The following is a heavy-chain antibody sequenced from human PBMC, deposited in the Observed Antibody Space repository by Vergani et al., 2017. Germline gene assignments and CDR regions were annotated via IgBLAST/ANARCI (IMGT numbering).Heavy chain of an antibody. CDR3: ARDSSSWYDYYYYYMDV. D-gene: IGHD6-13*01. CDR1: GFTFSSYA. CDR2: ISYDGSNK. J-gene: IGHJ6*03. V-gene: IGHV3-30*04. Sequence: QVQLVESGGGVVQPGRSLRLSCAASGFTFSSYAMHWVRQAPGKGLEWVAVISYDGSNKYYADSGKGRFTISRDNSKNTLYLQMNSLRAEDTAVYYCARDSSSWYDYYYYYMDVWGKGTTVTVSS.